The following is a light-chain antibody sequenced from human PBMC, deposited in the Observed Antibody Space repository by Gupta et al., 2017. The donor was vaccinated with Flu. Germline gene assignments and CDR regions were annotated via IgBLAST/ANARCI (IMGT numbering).Light chain of an antibody. CDR2: AAS. Sequence: IQMTQSPPSLSAFVGDRVTITCRANQTIYAYLNWYQQKPQEAPKIVIYAASTLQSGVSPRLSGSGSGTDFTLTISDLQVEDSATYYCQQTYSRLHSFGQGTKLDVK. J-gene: IGKJ2*03. V-gene: IGKV1-39*01. CDR1: QTIYAY. CDR3: QQTYSRLHS.